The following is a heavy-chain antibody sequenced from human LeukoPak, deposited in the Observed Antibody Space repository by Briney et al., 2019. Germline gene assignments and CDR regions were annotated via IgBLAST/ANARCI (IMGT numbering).Heavy chain of an antibody. V-gene: IGHV4-34*01. D-gene: IGHD1-26*01. CDR2: INHSGST. J-gene: IGHJ2*01. CDR3: ARVVGGAAYWYFDL. Sequence: PSETLSLTCAVYGGSFSGYYWSWIRQPPGKGLEWIGEINHSGSTNYNPSLKSRVTISVDTSKNQFSLKLSSVTAADTAVYYCARVVGGAAYWYFDLWGRGTLVTVSS. CDR1: GGSFSGYY.